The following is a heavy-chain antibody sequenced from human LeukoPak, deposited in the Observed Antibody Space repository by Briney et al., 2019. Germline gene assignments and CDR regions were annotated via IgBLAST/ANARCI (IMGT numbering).Heavy chain of an antibody. Sequence: GGSLRVSCAASGFAFSVYAMSWLRQPPEKGLEWVSTINANSGTRSYAASVRGRFTISRDNSKNTLYLQLNTLRADDTATYYCAKPISGGLAVTADWFHPWGQGTLVVVSS. J-gene: IGHJ5*01. V-gene: IGHV3-23*01. CDR3: AKPISGGLAVTADWFHP. D-gene: IGHD6-19*01. CDR2: INANSGTR. CDR1: GFAFSVYA.